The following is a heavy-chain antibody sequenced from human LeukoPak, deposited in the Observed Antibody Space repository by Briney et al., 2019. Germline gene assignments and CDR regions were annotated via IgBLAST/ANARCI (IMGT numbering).Heavy chain of an antibody. Sequence: ASVKVSCKASGYTFTSYYMHWVRQAPGQGLEWMGIINPSGGSTSYAQKFQGRVTMTRDTSTSTVYMELSSLRSEDTAVYYCAGDYGDYYFDYWGQGTLVTVSS. CDR3: AGDYGDYYFDY. V-gene: IGHV1-46*01. J-gene: IGHJ4*02. CDR2: INPSGGST. D-gene: IGHD4-17*01. CDR1: GYTFTSYY.